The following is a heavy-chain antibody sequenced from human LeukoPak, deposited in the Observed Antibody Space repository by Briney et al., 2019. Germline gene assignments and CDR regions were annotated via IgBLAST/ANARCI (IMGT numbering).Heavy chain of an antibody. CDR3: ATGEVVIAN. V-gene: IGHV3-7*01. CDR2: IKQDGSEK. CDR1: GFTVSNNY. J-gene: IGHJ1*01. D-gene: IGHD2-21*01. Sequence: GGSLRLSCAASGFTVSNNYMSWVRQAPGKGLEWVANIKQDGSEKYYVDSVKGRFTISRDNAKNSLYLQMNSLRGEDMAIYYCATGEVVIANWGQGTLVTVSS.